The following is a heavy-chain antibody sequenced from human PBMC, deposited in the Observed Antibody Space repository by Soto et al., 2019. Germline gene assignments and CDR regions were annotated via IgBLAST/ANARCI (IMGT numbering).Heavy chain of an antibody. D-gene: IGHD6-19*01. CDR1: GFTFSSYW. Sequence: GGSLRLSCAASGFTFSSYWMSWVRQAPGKGLEWVANIKQDGSEKYYVDSVKGRFTISRDNAKNSLYLQMNSLRAEDTAVYYCARVTDSSGWLSDFDYWGQGTLVTVSS. J-gene: IGHJ4*02. CDR3: ARVTDSSGWLSDFDY. CDR2: IKQDGSEK. V-gene: IGHV3-7*03.